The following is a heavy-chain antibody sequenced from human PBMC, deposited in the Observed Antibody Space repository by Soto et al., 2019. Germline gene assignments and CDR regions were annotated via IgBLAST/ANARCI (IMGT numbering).Heavy chain of an antibody. V-gene: IGHV1-24*01. D-gene: IGHD3-9*01. CDR1: GYTLTELS. J-gene: IGHJ4*02. Sequence: ASVKVSCKVSGYTLTELSMHWVRQAPGKGLEWMGGFDPEDGETIYAQKFQGRVTMTEDTSTDTAYMELSSLRSEDTAVYYCATASYYDILTGYYNDYWGQGTLVTVS. CDR2: FDPEDGET. CDR3: ATASYYDILTGYYNDY.